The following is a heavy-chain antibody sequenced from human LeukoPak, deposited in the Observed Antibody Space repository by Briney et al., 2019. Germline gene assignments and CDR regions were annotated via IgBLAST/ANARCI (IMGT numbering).Heavy chain of an antibody. Sequence: PSETLSLTCTVSGVSISSYYWSWIRQPPGKGLEWIGYIYYSGSTNYNPSLKSRVTISVDTSKNQFSLKLSSVTAADTAVYYCARVTGRQAFDIWGQGTMVTVSS. J-gene: IGHJ3*02. CDR2: IYYSGST. D-gene: IGHD4-11*01. CDR3: ARVTGRQAFDI. CDR1: GVSISSYY. V-gene: IGHV4-59*01.